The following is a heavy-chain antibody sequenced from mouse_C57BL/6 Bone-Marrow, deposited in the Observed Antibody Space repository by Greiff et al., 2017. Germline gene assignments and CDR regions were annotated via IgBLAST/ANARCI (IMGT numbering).Heavy chain of an antibody. CDR3: ARSGSINY. J-gene: IGHJ2*01. CDR2: IHPNSGST. V-gene: IGHV1-64*01. D-gene: IGHD2-10*02. CDR1: GYTFTSYW. Sequence: QVQLQQPGAELVKPGASVKLSCKASGYTFTSYWMHWVKQRPGQGLEWIGMIHPNSGSTNYNAKFKSKATLTVDKSSSTAYMQHSSLTSEDSAVYYCARSGSINYWGQGTTLTVSS.